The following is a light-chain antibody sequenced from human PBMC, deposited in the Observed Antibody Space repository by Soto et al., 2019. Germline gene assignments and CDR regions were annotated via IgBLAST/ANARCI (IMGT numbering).Light chain of an antibody. CDR1: SSNIENNY. Sequence: QSVLTQPPSVSASPGQKVTISCSGSSSNIENNYVSWYQQFPRTAPKLLIYEDNKRPSGIPDRFSGSKSGTSATLSITGLQTGDEADYYCRTWDSSRSAYVFGTGTKLTVL. J-gene: IGLJ1*01. V-gene: IGLV1-51*02. CDR2: EDN. CDR3: RTWDSSRSAYV.